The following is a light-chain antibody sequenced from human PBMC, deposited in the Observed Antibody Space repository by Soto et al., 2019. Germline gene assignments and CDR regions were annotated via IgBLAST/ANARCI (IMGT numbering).Light chain of an antibody. CDR3: QQSYSTPPIT. J-gene: IGKJ5*01. V-gene: IGKV3D-20*01. CDR2: DTS. Sequence: VVLTQSPATLSLSPGERGTLSCGASQSVSSSYVAWYQHKPGLAPRLLIHDTSSRAIGIPDRFSGSGSGTDFTLTISSLEPEDFATYYCQQSYSTPPITFGQGTRLEIK. CDR1: QSVSSSY.